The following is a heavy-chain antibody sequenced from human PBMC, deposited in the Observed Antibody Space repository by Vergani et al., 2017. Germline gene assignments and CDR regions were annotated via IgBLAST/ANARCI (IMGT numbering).Heavy chain of an antibody. CDR1: GYTFTGYY. J-gene: IGHJ6*02. CDR3: EKDRSDYGDYLWGYYYYGMDV. V-gene: IGHV1-2*02. CDR2: INPNSGGT. Sequence: QVQLVQSGAEVKKPGASVKVSCKASGYTFTGYYMHWVRQAPGQGLEWMGWINPNSGGTNYAQKFQGRVTMTRDTSISTAYMELSRLRSDDTAVYYCEKDRSDYGDYLWGYYYYGMDVWGQGTTVTVSS. D-gene: IGHD4-17*01.